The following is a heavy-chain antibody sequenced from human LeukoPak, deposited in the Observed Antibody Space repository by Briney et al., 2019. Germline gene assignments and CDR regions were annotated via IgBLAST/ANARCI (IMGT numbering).Heavy chain of an antibody. CDR3: ARDFGDYVRLGHNWFDP. V-gene: IGHV4-59*01. CDR2: IYYSGST. CDR1: GGSISSYY. D-gene: IGHD4-17*01. J-gene: IGHJ5*02. Sequence: SETLSLTCTVSGGSISSYYWSWIRQPPGKGLEWIGYIYYSGSTNYNPSLKSRVTISVDTSKNQFSLKLSSVTAADTAVYYCARDFGDYVRLGHNWFDPWGQGILVTVSS.